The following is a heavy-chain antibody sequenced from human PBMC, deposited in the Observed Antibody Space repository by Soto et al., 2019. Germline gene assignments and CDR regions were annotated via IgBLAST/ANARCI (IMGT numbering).Heavy chain of an antibody. D-gene: IGHD2-21*01. Sequence: SETLSLTCAVSGGSMSSPNYAWSWIRQPPGKGLEWIGYIYRSGSTFSNPSLKSRLTLSADTSRNQLSLHLTSVTAADTAVYYCVRGGIAGHWFDPWGQGILVTVSS. J-gene: IGHJ5*02. CDR2: IYRSGST. CDR3: VRGGIAGHWFDP. CDR1: GGSMSSPNYA. V-gene: IGHV4-30-2*05.